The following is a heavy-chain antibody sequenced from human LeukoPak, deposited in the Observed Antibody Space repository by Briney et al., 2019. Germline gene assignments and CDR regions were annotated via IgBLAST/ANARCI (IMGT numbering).Heavy chain of an antibody. CDR3: ARESAVRGVMRYYFDY. V-gene: IGHV1-69*13. Sequence: SVKVSCTASGGTFSSYAISWVRQAPGQGLEWMGGIIPIFGTANYAQKFQGRVTITADESTSTAYMELSSLRSEDTAVYYCARESAVRGVMRYYFDYWGQGTLVTVSS. J-gene: IGHJ4*02. CDR1: GGTFSSYA. CDR2: IIPIFGTA. D-gene: IGHD3-10*01.